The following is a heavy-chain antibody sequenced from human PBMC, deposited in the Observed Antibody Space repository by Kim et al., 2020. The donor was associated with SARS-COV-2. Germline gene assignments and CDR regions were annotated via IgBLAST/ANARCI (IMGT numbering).Heavy chain of an antibody. V-gene: IGHV7-4-1*02. CDR1: GYTFTSYA. D-gene: IGHD3-9*01. Sequence: ASVKVSCKASGYTFTSYAMNWVRQAPGQGLEWMGWINTNTGNPTYAQGFTGRFVFSLDTSVSTAYLQISSLKAEDTAVYYCARDFGGRLRYFGWTDYWGQGTLVTVSS. CDR3: ARDFGGRLRYFGWTDY. CDR2: INTNTGNP. J-gene: IGHJ4*02.